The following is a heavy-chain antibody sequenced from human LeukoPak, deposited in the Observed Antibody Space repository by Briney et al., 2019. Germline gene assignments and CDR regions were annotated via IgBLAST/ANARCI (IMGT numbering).Heavy chain of an antibody. Sequence: GGSLRLSCAASGFTFSSYSMNWVRQAPGKGLEWVSSISSSSSYIYYADSVKGRFTISRDNAKNSLYLQMNSLRAEDTAVYYCARVYDILTGFGYWGLGTLVTVSS. J-gene: IGHJ4*02. CDR3: ARVYDILTGFGY. V-gene: IGHV3-21*01. CDR2: ISSSSSYI. CDR1: GFTFSSYS. D-gene: IGHD3-9*01.